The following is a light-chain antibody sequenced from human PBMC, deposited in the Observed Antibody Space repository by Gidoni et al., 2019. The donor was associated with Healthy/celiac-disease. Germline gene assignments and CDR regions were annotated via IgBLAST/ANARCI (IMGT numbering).Light chain of an antibody. J-gene: IGKJ1*01. V-gene: IGKV3-20*01. CDR2: GAS. Sequence: IVMTQSPGTLSLSPGERATLSCRASQSVSSSYLAWYQQKPGQAPRLLIYGASSRATGIPDRFSGSGSGTDFTLTISRLEPEDFAVYYCQQYGSSPGTFXQXTKVEIK. CDR1: QSVSSSY. CDR3: QQYGSSPGT.